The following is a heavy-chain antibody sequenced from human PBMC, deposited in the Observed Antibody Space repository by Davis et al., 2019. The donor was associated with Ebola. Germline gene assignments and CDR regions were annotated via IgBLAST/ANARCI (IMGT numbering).Heavy chain of an antibody. CDR3: ARGRHVLRYFDWSTHYYYFDY. J-gene: IGHJ4*02. CDR1: GGTFSSYA. D-gene: IGHD3-9*01. V-gene: IGHV1-69*04. Sequence: SVKVSCKASGGTFSSYAISWVRQAPGQGLEWMGRIIPILGIANYAQKFQGRVTITADKSTSTAYMELSSLRSEDTAVYYCARGRHVLRYFDWSTHYYYFDYWGQGTLVTGSS. CDR2: IIPILGIA.